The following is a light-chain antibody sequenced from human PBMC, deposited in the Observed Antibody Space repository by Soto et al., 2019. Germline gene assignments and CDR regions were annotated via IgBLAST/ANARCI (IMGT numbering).Light chain of an antibody. Sequence: DIQMTQSPSTLSGSVGDRVTITCRASQSISSWLAWYQQKPGKAPKLLIYDASSLESGVPSRFSGGGSGTEFTLTISSLQPDDFATYYCQQYNSYSPLTFGGGTKV. J-gene: IGKJ4*01. CDR3: QQYNSYSPLT. CDR2: DAS. V-gene: IGKV1-5*01. CDR1: QSISSW.